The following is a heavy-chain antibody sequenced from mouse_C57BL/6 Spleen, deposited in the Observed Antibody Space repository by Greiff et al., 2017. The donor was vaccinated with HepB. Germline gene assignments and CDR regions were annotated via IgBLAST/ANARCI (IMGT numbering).Heavy chain of an antibody. J-gene: IGHJ4*01. Sequence: VQLQQSGAELVKPGASVKMSCKASGYTFTSYWITWVKQRPGQGLEWIGDIYPGSGSTNYNEKFKSKATLTVDTSSSTAYMQLSSLQSEDSAVYYCARSGTTGAMDYWGQGTSVTVSS. D-gene: IGHD2-14*01. CDR2: IYPGSGST. V-gene: IGHV1-55*01. CDR1: GYTFTSYW. CDR3: ARSGTTGAMDY.